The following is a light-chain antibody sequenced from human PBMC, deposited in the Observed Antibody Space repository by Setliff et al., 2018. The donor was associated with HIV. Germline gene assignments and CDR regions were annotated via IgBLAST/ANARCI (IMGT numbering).Light chain of an antibody. V-gene: IGLV2-23*01. Sequence: QSALTQPPSASGSPGQSVTISCTGTSSDVGSYDLVSWYKQHPGKVPKLMIYEGSKRPSEVSNRFSGSKSGNTATLTISGLLAEDEADYYCCSYAGHYSYVFGTGTKVTVL. CDR2: EGS. CDR1: SSDVGSYDL. J-gene: IGLJ1*01. CDR3: CSYAGHYSYV.